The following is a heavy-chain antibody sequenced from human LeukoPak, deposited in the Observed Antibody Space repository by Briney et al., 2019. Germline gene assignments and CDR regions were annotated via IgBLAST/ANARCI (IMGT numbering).Heavy chain of an antibody. CDR2: IYYSGST. CDR3: ARAIYSSSSGDFDY. D-gene: IGHD6-6*01. Sequence: SETLSLTCTVSGGSISSYYWSWIRQPPGKGLEWIGYIYYSGSTNYNPSLKSRVTMSVDTSKNQFSLKLSSVTAADTAVYYCARAIYSSSSGDFDYWGQGTLVTVSS. CDR1: GGSISSYY. J-gene: IGHJ4*02. V-gene: IGHV4-59*01.